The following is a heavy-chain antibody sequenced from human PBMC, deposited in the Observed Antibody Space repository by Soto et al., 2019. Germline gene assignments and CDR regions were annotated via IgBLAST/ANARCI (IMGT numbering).Heavy chain of an antibody. CDR2: MNPNSGNT. D-gene: IGHD2-15*01. CDR3: ASYPTFGGRYAFDI. V-gene: IGHV1-8*01. CDR1: GYTFTSYD. J-gene: IGHJ3*02. Sequence: QVKLVQSGAEVKKPGASVKVSCKASGYTFTSYDINWVRQATGQGLEWMGWMNPNSGNTGYAQKFQGRVTMTRNTSISTAYRELSNLRSEYTAVYYCASYPTFGGRYAFDIWGQGTMVTVSS.